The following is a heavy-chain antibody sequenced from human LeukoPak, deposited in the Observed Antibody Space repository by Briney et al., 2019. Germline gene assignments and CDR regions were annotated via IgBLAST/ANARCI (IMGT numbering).Heavy chain of an antibody. J-gene: IGHJ4*02. CDR1: GFTFSSYA. Sequence: GGSLRLSCAASGFTFSSYAMHWVRQAPGKGLEWVAVISYDGSNKYYADSVKGRFTISRDNSKNTLYLQMNSLRAEDTAVYYCARDGYCSGGSCYHPFDYWGQGTLVTVSS. CDR2: ISYDGSNK. V-gene: IGHV3-30-3*01. D-gene: IGHD2-15*01. CDR3: ARDGYCSGGSCYHPFDY.